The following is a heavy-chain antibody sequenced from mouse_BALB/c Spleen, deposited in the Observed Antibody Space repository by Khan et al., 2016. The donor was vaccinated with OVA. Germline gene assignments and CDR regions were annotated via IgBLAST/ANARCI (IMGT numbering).Heavy chain of an antibody. V-gene: IGHV1-7*01. J-gene: IGHJ2*01. CDR2: INPTSGYT. CDR3: TRDRIDY. CDR1: GYTFTTYW. Sequence: VQLQQSGAELAKPGASVKMSCKASGYTFTTYWMHWVKQRPGQGLEWIGYINPTSGYTDYNEKFKDRATLSADNSSSTAYLQLSSLTSEDSAVYYCTRDRIDYGGQGTTLTVSS.